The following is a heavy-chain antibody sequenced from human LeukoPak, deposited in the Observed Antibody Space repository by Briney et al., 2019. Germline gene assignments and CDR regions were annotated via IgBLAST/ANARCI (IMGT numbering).Heavy chain of an antibody. CDR1: GFTFDDYA. CDR2: ISWNSGSI. Sequence: GRSLRLSCTASGFTFDDYAMHWVRQAPGKGLEWVSGISWNSGSIGYADSVKGQFTISRDNAKNSLYLQMNSLRAEDMALYYCAKGHTLGELSFDAFDIWGQGTMVTVSS. J-gene: IGHJ3*02. D-gene: IGHD3-16*02. CDR3: AKGHTLGELSFDAFDI. V-gene: IGHV3-9*03.